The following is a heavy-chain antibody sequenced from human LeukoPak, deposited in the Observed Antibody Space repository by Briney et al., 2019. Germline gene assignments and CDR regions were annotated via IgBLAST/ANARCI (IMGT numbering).Heavy chain of an antibody. CDR2: IYYSGST. CDR3: ARRGSGWYYFDY. V-gene: IGHV4-39*01. CDR1: GGSISSSSYY. D-gene: IGHD6-19*01. Sequence: SETLSLTCTVSGGSISSSSYYWGWIRQPPGKGLDWIGNIYYSGSTYYNPSLKSRVTISVDTSKNQFSLKLSSVTAADTAVYYCARRGSGWYYFDYWGQGTLVTVSS. J-gene: IGHJ4*02.